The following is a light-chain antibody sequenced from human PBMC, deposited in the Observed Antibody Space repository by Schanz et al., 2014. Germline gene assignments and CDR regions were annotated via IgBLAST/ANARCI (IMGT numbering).Light chain of an antibody. J-gene: IGLJ3*02. V-gene: IGLV1-40*01. CDR1: SSNIGAPYD. CDR2: ANH. CDR3: QSYDSSLWV. Sequence: QSVLTQPPSVSGAPGQRVTISCTGSSSNIGAPYDVHWYQQLPGTAPKLLIFANHNRASGVPDRFSGSKSGASASLAITGLQAEDETDYYCQSYDSSLWVFGGGTKLTVL.